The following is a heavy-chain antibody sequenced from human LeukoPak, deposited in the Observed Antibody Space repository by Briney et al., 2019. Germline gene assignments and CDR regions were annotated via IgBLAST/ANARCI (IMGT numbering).Heavy chain of an antibody. D-gene: IGHD5-18*01. CDR2: ISSSGSTI. V-gene: IGHV3-48*03. J-gene: IGHJ4*02. CDR3: ARDRRGYSYDYFDY. CDR1: GFTFSSYE. Sequence: PGGPLRLSCAASGFTFSSYEMNWVRQAPGKGLEWVSYISSSGSTIYYADSVKGRFTISRDNAKNSLYLQMNSLRAEDTAVYYCARDRRGYSYDYFDYWGQGTLVTVSS.